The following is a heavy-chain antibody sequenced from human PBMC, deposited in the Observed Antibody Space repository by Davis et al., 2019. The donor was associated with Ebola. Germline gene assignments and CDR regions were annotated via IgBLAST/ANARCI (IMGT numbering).Heavy chain of an antibody. Sequence: GESLKISCAASGFTFVNTWMNWVRQAPGKGLEWVATIKQDGGETHYVDSVKGRFTISRDNTKNSLYLQMNGLRAEDTAVYYCAGGQWVLPEDYWGQGTLVTVSS. V-gene: IGHV3-7*01. J-gene: IGHJ4*02. CDR1: GFTFVNTW. CDR2: IKQDGGET. CDR3: AGGQWVLPEDY. D-gene: IGHD1-26*01.